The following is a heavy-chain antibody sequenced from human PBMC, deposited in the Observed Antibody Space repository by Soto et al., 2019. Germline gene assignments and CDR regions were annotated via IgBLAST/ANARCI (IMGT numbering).Heavy chain of an antibody. Sequence: PSQTLSLTCAISGDSVSSNSAAWNWIRQSPSRGLEWLGRTYYRSKWYNDYAVSVKSRITINPDTSKNQFSLQLNSVTPEDTVVYYCASSIAALDYYGMDVWGQGTTVTVSS. J-gene: IGHJ6*02. CDR2: TYYRSKWYN. V-gene: IGHV6-1*01. D-gene: IGHD6-6*01. CDR3: ASSIAALDYYGMDV. CDR1: GDSVSSNSAA.